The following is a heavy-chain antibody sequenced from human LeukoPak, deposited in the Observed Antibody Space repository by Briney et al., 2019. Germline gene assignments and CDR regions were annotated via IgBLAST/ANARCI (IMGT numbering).Heavy chain of an antibody. J-gene: IGHJ3*02. CDR3: ARRSTVTKAFDI. Sequence: PSETLSLTCTVSGGSISSSSYYWGWIRQPPGKGLEWIGSIYHSGSTYYNPSLKSRVTISVDTSKNQFSLKLSSVTAADTAVYYCARRSTVTKAFDIWGQGTMVTVSS. CDR2: IYHSGST. D-gene: IGHD4-17*01. V-gene: IGHV4-39*07. CDR1: GGSISSSSYY.